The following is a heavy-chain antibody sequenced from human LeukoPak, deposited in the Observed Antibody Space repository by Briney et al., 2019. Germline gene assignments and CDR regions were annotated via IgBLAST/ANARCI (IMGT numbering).Heavy chain of an antibody. D-gene: IGHD3-10*02. Sequence: GGSLRLSCAASGFTFSTYAMSWVRQAPGKGLEWVSGISGSGGSTFYADSVKGRFTISRDNSKNTLYLQMNSLRAEDTAVYYCARAGRKSRGVDLVRKKETGYYYYMDVWGKGTTVTVSS. V-gene: IGHV3-23*01. J-gene: IGHJ6*03. CDR3: ARAGRKSRGVDLVRKKETGYYYYMDV. CDR1: GFTFSTYA. CDR2: ISGSGGST.